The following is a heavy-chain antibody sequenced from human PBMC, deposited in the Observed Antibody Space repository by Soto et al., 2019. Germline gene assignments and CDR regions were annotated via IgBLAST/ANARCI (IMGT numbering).Heavy chain of an antibody. V-gene: IGHV1-18*01. CDR3: ARQPYSSGWPRGGELDY. D-gene: IGHD6-19*01. J-gene: IGHJ4*02. CDR2: ISADNGNT. CDR1: GYTFTSYG. Sequence: QVQLVQSGAEVKNPGASVKVSCKASGYTFTSYGISWVRQAPGQGFEWMGRISADNGNTNSAQKFQGRVPMSRDTSTSTAYMELRSLRSDDTAVYYCARQPYSSGWPRGGELDYWCQGTLVTVSS.